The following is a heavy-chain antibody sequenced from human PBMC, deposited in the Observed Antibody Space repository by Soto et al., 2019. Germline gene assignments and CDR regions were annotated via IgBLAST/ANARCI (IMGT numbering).Heavy chain of an antibody. CDR2: INHSGST. CDR1: GGSFSGYY. D-gene: IGHD4-17*01. CDR3: ARGVTTVTIHYYYYYMDV. V-gene: IGHV4-34*01. Sequence: SETLSLTCAVYGGSFSGYYWSWIRQPPGKGLEWIGEINHSGSTNYNPSLKSRVTISVDTSKNQFSLKLSSVTAADTAVYYCARGVTTVTIHYYYYYMDVWGKGTPVTVSS. J-gene: IGHJ6*03.